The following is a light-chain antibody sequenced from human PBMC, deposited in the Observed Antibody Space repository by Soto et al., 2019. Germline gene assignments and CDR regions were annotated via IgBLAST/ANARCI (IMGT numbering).Light chain of an antibody. Sequence: EIALTQSPGTLSVSPGERATLPCRASQSVSSNLAWYQQKPGQAPRLLIYGASSRATGIPDRFSGSGFGTDFTLPISRLEPEDFAVYYCQHYDISLFAFGPGTKVDIK. V-gene: IGKV3-20*01. CDR3: QHYDISLFA. CDR1: QSVSSN. J-gene: IGKJ3*01. CDR2: GAS.